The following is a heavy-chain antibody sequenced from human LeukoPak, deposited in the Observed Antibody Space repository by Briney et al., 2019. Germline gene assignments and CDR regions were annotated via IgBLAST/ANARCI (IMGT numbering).Heavy chain of an antibody. Sequence: PGGSLRLSCAASGFTFSNYGMHWVRQAPGKGLEWLAIMWYDGSIKYYADSVKGRFTISRDNSKNTLYLQMNSLRAEDTAVYYCAGDRGGRRRDRWGQGTLVTVSS. CDR1: GFTFSNYG. CDR3: AGDRGGRRRDR. J-gene: IGHJ4*02. V-gene: IGHV3-33*01. CDR2: MWYDGSIK. D-gene: IGHD3-16*01.